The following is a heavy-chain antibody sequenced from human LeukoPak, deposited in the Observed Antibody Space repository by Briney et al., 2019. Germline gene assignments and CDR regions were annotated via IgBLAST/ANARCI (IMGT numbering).Heavy chain of an antibody. Sequence: SETPSLTRTVSGGSISSYYWSWIRQPPGKGLEWIGYIYYSGSTNYNPSLKSRVTISVDTSKNQFSLKLSSVTAADTAVYYCARFELRWYYFDYWGQGTLVTVSS. CDR1: GGSISSYY. J-gene: IGHJ4*02. V-gene: IGHV4-59*01. D-gene: IGHD4-23*01. CDR3: ARFELRWYYFDY. CDR2: IYYSGST.